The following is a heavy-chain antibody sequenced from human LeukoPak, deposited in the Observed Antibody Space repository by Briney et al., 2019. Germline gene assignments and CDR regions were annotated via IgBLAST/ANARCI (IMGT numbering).Heavy chain of an antibody. CDR2: IYSGGST. J-gene: IGHJ4*02. D-gene: IGHD4-17*01. CDR1: GFTVSSNY. V-gene: IGHV3-66*01. CDR3: ASDREGYGDYAADY. Sequence: GGSLRLSCAASGFTVSSNYMSWVRQAPGKGLEWVSVIYSGGSTYYADSVKGRFTISRDNSKNTLYLQMNSLRAEDTAVYYCASDREGYGDYAADYWGQGTLVTVSS.